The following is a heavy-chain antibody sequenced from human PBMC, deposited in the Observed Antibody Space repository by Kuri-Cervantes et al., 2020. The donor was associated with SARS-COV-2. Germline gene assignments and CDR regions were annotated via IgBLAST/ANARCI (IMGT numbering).Heavy chain of an antibody. Sequence: TLSLTCTVSGVSVTTFGSYWTWIRQPPGKGLQWVGYIYYNGSTYYNPSLRSRVIVSVDRSKNQFSLNLNSVTAADTALYYCARGAIDWGQGTLVTVSS. CDR3: ARGAID. D-gene: IGHD2/OR15-2a*01. J-gene: IGHJ4*02. V-gene: IGHV4-31*02. CDR2: IYYNGST. CDR1: GVSVTTFGSY.